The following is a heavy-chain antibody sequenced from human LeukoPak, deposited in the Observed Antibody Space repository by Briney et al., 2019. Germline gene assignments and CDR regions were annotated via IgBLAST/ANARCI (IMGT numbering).Heavy chain of an antibody. J-gene: IGHJ4*02. CDR1: GASLSTYC. D-gene: IGHD3-22*01. CDR3: ARAGGADSPQDLDY. CDR2: IDQSGST. Sequence: SETLSLTCAVSGASLSTYCWSWIRQPPEKGLEWVGEIDQSGSTNYNPSLNSRVAISVDTSKNQFSLRLTSVSAADTAVYSCARAGGADSPQDLDYWGQGILVTVSS. V-gene: IGHV4-34*01.